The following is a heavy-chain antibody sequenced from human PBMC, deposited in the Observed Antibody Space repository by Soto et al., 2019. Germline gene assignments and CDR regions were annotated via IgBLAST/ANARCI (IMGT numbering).Heavy chain of an antibody. CDR3: ARDALRATYGMDV. CDR1: GFTFSSYS. V-gene: IGHV3-21*01. J-gene: IGHJ6*02. Sequence: EVQLVESGGGLVKPGGSLILSCAASGFTFSSYSMNWVRQAPGKGLEWVSSISSSSSYIYYADSVKGRFTISRDNAKNSLYLQMNSLRAEDTAVYYCARDALRATYGMDVWGHGTTVTVSS. CDR2: ISSSSSYI.